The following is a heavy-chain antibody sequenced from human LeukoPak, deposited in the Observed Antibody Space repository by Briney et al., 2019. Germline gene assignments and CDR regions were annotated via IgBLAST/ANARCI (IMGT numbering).Heavy chain of an antibody. CDR2: IKSKTDGGTT. Sequence: GESLRLSCAASVLTFSNAWMSWVRQAPGKGLEWVRRIKSKTDGGTTDYAAPVKGRVTISRDDSKNTLYLQMNSLKTEDTAVYYCTTPWELPPNYWGQGTLVTVSS. V-gene: IGHV3-15*01. J-gene: IGHJ4*02. CDR3: TTPWELPPNY. CDR1: VLTFSNAW. D-gene: IGHD1-26*01.